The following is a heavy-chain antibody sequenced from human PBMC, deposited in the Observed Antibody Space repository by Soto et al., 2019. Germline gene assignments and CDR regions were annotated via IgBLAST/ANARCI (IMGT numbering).Heavy chain of an antibody. CDR2: IIPMLGIP. D-gene: IGHD2-21*02. Sequence: QVQLVQSGAEVKKPGSSVKVSCKASGGTFSSYTLSWVRQAPGQGLEWMGRIIPMLGIPNYAQKFPGRVTITADKSPSTAYMELSSLRSEDTAVYYCASKEAYFGCDCYENHAFDIWGQGTMVTVSS. CDR3: ASKEAYFGCDCYENHAFDI. CDR1: GGTFSSYT. J-gene: IGHJ3*02. V-gene: IGHV1-69*02.